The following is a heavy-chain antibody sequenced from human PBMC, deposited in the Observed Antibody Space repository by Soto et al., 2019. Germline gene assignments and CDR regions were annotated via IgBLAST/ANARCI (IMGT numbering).Heavy chain of an antibody. Sequence: GGSLRLSCAASGFTFDDYAMHWVRQAPGKGLEWVSGISWNSGAIGYADSVKGRFTISRDNAKNSLYLQMNSLRAEDTALYYCAKGPRGYCSGGNCYPTYFQHWGQGTLVTVSS. D-gene: IGHD2-15*01. CDR2: ISWNSGAI. CDR1: GFTFDDYA. V-gene: IGHV3-9*01. J-gene: IGHJ1*01. CDR3: AKGPRGYCSGGNCYPTYFQH.